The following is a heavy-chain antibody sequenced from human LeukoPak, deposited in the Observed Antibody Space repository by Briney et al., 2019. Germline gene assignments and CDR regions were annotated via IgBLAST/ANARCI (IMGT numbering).Heavy chain of an antibody. J-gene: IGHJ4*02. Sequence: ASVKVSRKASGYTFTGYYMHWVRQAPGQGLEWMGWIIPNSGVTDYAQKFQGRVTMTRDTSISTAYMELRRLRSDDTAVYYCAREGFGGGLLKEYCSGGSCYGHWGQGTLVTVSS. V-gene: IGHV1-2*02. D-gene: IGHD2-15*01. CDR1: GYTFTGYY. CDR3: AREGFGGGLLKEYCSGGSCYGH. CDR2: IIPNSGVT.